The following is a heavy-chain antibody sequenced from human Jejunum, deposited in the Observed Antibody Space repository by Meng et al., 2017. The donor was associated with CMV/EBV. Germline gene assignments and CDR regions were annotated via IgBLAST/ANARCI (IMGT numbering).Heavy chain of an antibody. CDR2: MNPNNDNT. D-gene: IGHD2-15*01. V-gene: IGHV1-8*01. Sequence: NWVRQAPGQGLEWIGWMNPNNDNTVYAQKFQGRFTMTWNTSISTAYMELSSLRSEDTAIYYCASHQQFCSGGSCYSLGYYYGMDVWGQGTTVTVSS. CDR3: ASHQQFCSGGSCYSLGYYYGMDV. J-gene: IGHJ6*02.